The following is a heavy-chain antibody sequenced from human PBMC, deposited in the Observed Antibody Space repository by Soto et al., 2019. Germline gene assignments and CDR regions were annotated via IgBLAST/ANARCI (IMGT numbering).Heavy chain of an antibody. V-gene: IGHV4-59*01. J-gene: IGHJ4*02. CDR1: GGSISSYY. CDR3: ARAVRGDYFDY. Sequence: PSETLSLTCTVSGGSISSYYWSWIRQPPGKGLEWIGYIYYSGSTNYNPSLKSRVTISVDTSKNQFSLKLSSVTAADTAVYYCARAVRGDYFDYWGQGPLVTVPS. CDR2: IYYSGST.